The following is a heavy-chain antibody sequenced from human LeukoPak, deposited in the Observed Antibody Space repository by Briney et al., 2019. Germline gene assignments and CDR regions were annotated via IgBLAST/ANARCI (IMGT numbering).Heavy chain of an antibody. CDR1: GFTFTSSA. Sequence: GASVKVSCKASGFTFTSSAMQWVRQAPGQGLGWMGGIIPIFGTANYAQKFQGRVTITTDESTSTAYMELSSLRSEDTAVYYCARLPYCSSTSCYPVRYYYMDVWGKGTTVTVSS. J-gene: IGHJ6*03. CDR2: IIPIFGTA. CDR3: ARLPYCSSTSCYPVRYYYMDV. V-gene: IGHV1-69*05. D-gene: IGHD2-2*01.